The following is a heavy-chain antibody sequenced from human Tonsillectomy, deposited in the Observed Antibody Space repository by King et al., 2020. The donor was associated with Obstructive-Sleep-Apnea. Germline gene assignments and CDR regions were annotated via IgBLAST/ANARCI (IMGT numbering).Heavy chain of an antibody. D-gene: IGHD3-10*01. V-gene: IGHV3-30*04. Sequence: VQLVESGGGVVQPGRSLRLSCAASGFTFSSYAMYWVRQAPGKGLEWLAFISNDGSNKYYADSVKGRFTISRDSSRNTLYLQMNGLRAEDTAVYYCARQELWFGAKQTAAYGMDVWGQGTTVTVSS. CDR2: ISNDGSNK. CDR1: GFTFSSYA. CDR3: ARQELWFGAKQTAAYGMDV. J-gene: IGHJ6*02.